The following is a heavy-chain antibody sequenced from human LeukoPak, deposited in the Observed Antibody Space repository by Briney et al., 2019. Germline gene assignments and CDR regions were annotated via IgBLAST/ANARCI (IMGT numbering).Heavy chain of an antibody. CDR2: ISAYNGNT. D-gene: IGHD6-13*01. CDR3: AVAAAGNLFDY. J-gene: IGHJ4*02. V-gene: IGHV1-18*01. CDR1: GYTFTSYG. Sequence: ASVKVSCKASGYTFTSYGTSWVRQAPGQGLEWMGWISAYNGNTNYAQKFQGRVTMTRNTSISTAYMELSSLRSEDTAVYHCAVAAAGNLFDYWGQGTLVTVSS.